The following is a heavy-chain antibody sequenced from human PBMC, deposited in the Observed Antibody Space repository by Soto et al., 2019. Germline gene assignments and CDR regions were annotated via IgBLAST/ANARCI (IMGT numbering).Heavy chain of an antibody. CDR1: GVSVTGYY. V-gene: IGHV4-59*02. CDR3: AREQYNWKL. J-gene: IGHJ4*02. CDR2: VYHTGNT. Sequence: LSLTCSVSGVSVTGYYWTWIRHSPGKGLEWIGYVYHTGNTYYNPSLKSRVTISLDTSKNQVSLRLRSVTAADTAVYYCAREQYNWKLWGQGTLVTVSS. D-gene: IGHD1-20*01.